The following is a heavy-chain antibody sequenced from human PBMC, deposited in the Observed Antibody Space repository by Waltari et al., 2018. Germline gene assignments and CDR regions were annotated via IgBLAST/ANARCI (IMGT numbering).Heavy chain of an antibody. V-gene: IGHV1-69*01. CDR3: ARELADRRGNAFDI. J-gene: IGHJ3*02. CDR1: GGTFSSYA. Sequence: QVQLVQSGAAVKKPGSSVKFSCKASGGTFSSYAISWVRQAPGQGLEWMGGIIPIFGTANYAQKFQGRVTITADESTSTAYMELSSLRSEDTAVYYCARELADRRGNAFDIWGQGTMVTVSS. CDR2: IIPIFGTA.